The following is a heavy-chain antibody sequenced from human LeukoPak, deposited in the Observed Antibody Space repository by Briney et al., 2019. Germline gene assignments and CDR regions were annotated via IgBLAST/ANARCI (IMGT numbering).Heavy chain of an antibody. Sequence: ASVKVSCKASGYTFTGYYMHWVRQAPGQGLEWMGWINPNSGGTNYAQKFQGRVTMTRDTSISTAYMELSRLRSDDTAVYYCARESKVAARPLAFDIWGQGTMVTVPS. J-gene: IGHJ3*02. V-gene: IGHV1-2*02. CDR3: ARESKVAARPLAFDI. D-gene: IGHD6-6*01. CDR1: GYTFTGYY. CDR2: INPNSGGT.